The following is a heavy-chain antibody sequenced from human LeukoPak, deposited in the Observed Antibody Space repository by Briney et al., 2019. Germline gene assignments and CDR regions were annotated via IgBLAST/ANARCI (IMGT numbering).Heavy chain of an antibody. CDR3: ARAQGPGHIVVVPAAMGPSRFSTHPDY. J-gene: IGHJ4*02. D-gene: IGHD2-2*01. CDR2: ISAYNGNT. V-gene: IGHV1-18*01. CDR1: RYTFTSYG. Sequence: ASVKVSCKASRYTFTSYGISWVRQTPGQGHEWVGWISAYNGNTNYTQKLQGRVTMTTDTSTSTAYMELRSLRSDDTAVYYCARAQGPGHIVVVPAAMGPSRFSTHPDYWGQGTLVTVSS.